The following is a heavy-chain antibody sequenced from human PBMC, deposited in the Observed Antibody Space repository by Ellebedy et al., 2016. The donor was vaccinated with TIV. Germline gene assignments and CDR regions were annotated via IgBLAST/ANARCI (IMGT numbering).Heavy chain of an antibody. CDR2: IVWDDGT. CDR1: GFSLSTSGMC. Sequence: SGPTLVKPTQTLNLTCTFSGFSLSTSGMCVSTNKTPPGHASEWLARIVWDDGTYYSTSLKTRLTISKDTSKHQVVLPLHNMDTVDTATYDCARTRAADYGDHGQIDYWGQGTLVTVSS. CDR3: ARTRAADYGDHGQIDY. J-gene: IGHJ4*02. D-gene: IGHD4-17*01. V-gene: IGHV2-70*11.